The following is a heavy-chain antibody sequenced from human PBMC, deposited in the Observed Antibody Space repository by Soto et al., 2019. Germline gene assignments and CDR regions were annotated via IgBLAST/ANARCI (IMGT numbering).Heavy chain of an antibody. CDR3: ARLGYASAWYHFDQ. CDR1: GGTISSGRNF. D-gene: IGHD6-19*01. V-gene: IGHV4-39*01. Sequence: QLQLQESGPGLVKPSETLSLTCSVSGGTISSGRNFWGWIRQPPGKGLEWIGHIYYRGSTYYNPSLKSRVTIFVDTSKDQFSLKMTSVTAADTAVYYCARLGYASAWYHFDQWGQGTLVTVSS. J-gene: IGHJ4*02. CDR2: IYYRGST.